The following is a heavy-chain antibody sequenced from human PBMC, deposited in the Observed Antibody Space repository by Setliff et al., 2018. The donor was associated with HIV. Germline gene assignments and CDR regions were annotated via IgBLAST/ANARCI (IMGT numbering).Heavy chain of an antibody. V-gene: IGHV1-2*02. J-gene: IGHJ5*02. CDR1: GYTFTDYY. CDR3: AKCSEMLGTPATSSGYYCGWFDP. D-gene: IGHD3-22*01. CDR2: IIPIFGTA. Sequence: WASVKVPCKASGYTFTDYYIHWVRQATGQGLEWMGGIIPIFGTANYAQKFQGRVTMTRDTSTSTVYMELSSLRSDDTAVYYCAKCSEMLGTPATSSGYYCGWFDPWGQGTLVTVSS.